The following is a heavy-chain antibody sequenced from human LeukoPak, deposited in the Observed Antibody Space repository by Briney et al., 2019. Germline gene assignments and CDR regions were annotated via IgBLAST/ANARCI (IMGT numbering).Heavy chain of an antibody. Sequence: PSGGSLRLSCAASGFTFSSYSMNWVRQAPGKGLEWVSHISSSSSTIYYADSVKGRFTISRDNAKNSLYLQMNSLRAEDTAVYYCASEIHGDGYYFDYWGQGTLVTVSS. J-gene: IGHJ4*02. D-gene: IGHD4-17*01. CDR2: ISSSSSTI. V-gene: IGHV3-48*01. CDR3: ASEIHGDGYYFDY. CDR1: GFTFSSYS.